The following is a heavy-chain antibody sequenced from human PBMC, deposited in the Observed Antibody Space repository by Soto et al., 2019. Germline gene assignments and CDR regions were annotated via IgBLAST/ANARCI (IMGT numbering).Heavy chain of an antibody. J-gene: IGHJ5*02. CDR3: ARGAERVVPAALNWFDP. Sequence: SGTLSLTCTVSGVSISSYYWSWIRQPPGKGLEWIGYIYYSGSTNYNPSLKSRVTISVDTSKNQFTLKLSSVTAADTAVYYCARGAERVVPAALNWFDPWGQGTLVTVSS. CDR2: IYYSGST. D-gene: IGHD2-2*01. V-gene: IGHV4-59*01. CDR1: GVSISSYY.